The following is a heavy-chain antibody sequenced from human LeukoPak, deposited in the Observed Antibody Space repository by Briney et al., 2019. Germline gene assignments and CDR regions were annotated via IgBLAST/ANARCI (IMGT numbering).Heavy chain of an antibody. Sequence: GGSLRLSCAVSGFTFSGYWMHWIRQAPGKGLVWVARINKDGRSASYADSVKGRFTISRDNRKNTLYLQMNSLRDEDTAVYFCTRDMIRGVVNYWGQGTLASISS. J-gene: IGHJ4*02. V-gene: IGHV3-74*01. CDR1: GFTFSGYW. CDR3: TRDMIRGVVNY. D-gene: IGHD3-10*01. CDR2: INKDGRSA.